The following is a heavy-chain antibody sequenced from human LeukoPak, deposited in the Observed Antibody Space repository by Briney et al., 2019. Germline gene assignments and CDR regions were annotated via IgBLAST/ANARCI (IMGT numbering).Heavy chain of an antibody. CDR1: GFTFSTYA. CDR2: ISYDGSNK. D-gene: IGHD3-16*02. CDR3: AKELEGNYVWGSYRYTNPFDY. V-gene: IGHV3-30*18. Sequence: GGSLRLSCTASGFTFSTYAMNWVRQAPGKGLEWVAVISYDGSNKYYADSVKGRFTISRYNSKNTLYLQMNSLRAEDTAVYYCAKELEGNYVWGSYRYTNPFDYWGQGTLVTVSS. J-gene: IGHJ4*02.